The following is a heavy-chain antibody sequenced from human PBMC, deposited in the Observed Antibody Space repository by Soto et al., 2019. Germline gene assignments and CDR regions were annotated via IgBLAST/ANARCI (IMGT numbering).Heavy chain of an antibody. CDR2: ISYDGSNK. J-gene: IGHJ4*02. CDR3: AKESYNRRTDFDY. D-gene: IGHD3-10*01. Sequence: GKGLEWVAVISYDGSNKYYADSVKGRFTISRDNSKNTLYLQMNSLRAEDTALYYCAKESYNRRTDFDYWGQGTLFTVSS. V-gene: IGHV3-30-3*02.